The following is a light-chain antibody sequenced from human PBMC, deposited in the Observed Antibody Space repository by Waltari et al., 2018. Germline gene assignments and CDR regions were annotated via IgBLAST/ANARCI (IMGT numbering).Light chain of an antibody. CDR2: DAF. V-gene: IGKV3-11*01. CDR1: QSVSSY. Sequence: EIVLTQSPATLSLSPGERATLSCRASQSVSSYLAWYQQKPGQAPRLLIHDAFNRATGIPARFSGSGAGTDFTLTISSLEPEDFAVYYCQQRSNWSITFGQGTRLEIK. J-gene: IGKJ5*01. CDR3: QQRSNWSIT.